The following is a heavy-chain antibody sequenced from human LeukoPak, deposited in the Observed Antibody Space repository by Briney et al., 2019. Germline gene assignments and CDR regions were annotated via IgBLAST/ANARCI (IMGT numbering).Heavy chain of an antibody. V-gene: IGHV4-59*08. J-gene: IGHJ4*02. CDR2: IYYSGRT. CDR1: GGSIRGYY. CDR3: ARQKVVGDVYFDY. D-gene: IGHD2-15*01. Sequence: PSETLSLTCSVSGGSIRGYYWSWIRQPPGKGLEWVGYIYYSGRTNHNPSLKSRVTISVDTSKNQFSLKLSSVTAADTAVYCCARQKVVGDVYFDYWGQGNLVTVSS.